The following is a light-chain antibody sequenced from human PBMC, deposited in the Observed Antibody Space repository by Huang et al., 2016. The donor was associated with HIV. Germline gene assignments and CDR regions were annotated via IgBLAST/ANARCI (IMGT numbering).Light chain of an antibody. CDR2: ELS. V-gene: IGKV2-29*02. Sequence: DIVMTQSPLSLSVTPGQPASISCKSSQGLLYHEKISLYWYLQKPGQSPQLLIYELSNRLSGVPDRFSGSGSPTDFTLKISRVETEDVGVYYCMQGKQLPYTFGQGTRLEIK. J-gene: IGKJ2*01. CDR3: MQGKQLPYT. CDR1: QGLLYHEKIS.